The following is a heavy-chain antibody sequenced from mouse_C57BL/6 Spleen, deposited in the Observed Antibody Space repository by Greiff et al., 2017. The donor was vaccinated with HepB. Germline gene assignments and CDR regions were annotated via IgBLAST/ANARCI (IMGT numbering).Heavy chain of an antibody. CDR3: ARDYDYSWYFDV. CDR1: GVDFSRYW. D-gene: IGHD2-4*01. Sequence: AASGVDFSRYWMSWVRRAPGKGLEWIGEINPDSSTINYAPSLKDKFIISRDNAKNTLYLQMSKVRSEDTALYYCARDYDYSWYFDVWGTGTTVTVSS. V-gene: IGHV4-1*01. CDR2: INPDSSTI. J-gene: IGHJ1*03.